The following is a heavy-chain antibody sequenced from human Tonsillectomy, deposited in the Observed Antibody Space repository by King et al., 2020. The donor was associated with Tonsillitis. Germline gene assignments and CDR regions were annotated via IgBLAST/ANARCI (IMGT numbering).Heavy chain of an antibody. CDR3: ARLKGDSSVRWGHDAFDI. V-gene: IGHV4-39*01. D-gene: IGHD3-22*01. J-gene: IGHJ3*02. CDR2: IYYSGST. CDR1: GGSISSSSQY. Sequence: LQLQESGPGLVKPSETLSLTCTVSGGSISSSSQYWGWIRQPPGKGLEWIGSIYYSGSTYYNPSLKSRVTMSVDTSKNQFSLKLSSVTAADTAIYYCARLKGDSSVRWGHDAFDIWGQGTMVTVSS.